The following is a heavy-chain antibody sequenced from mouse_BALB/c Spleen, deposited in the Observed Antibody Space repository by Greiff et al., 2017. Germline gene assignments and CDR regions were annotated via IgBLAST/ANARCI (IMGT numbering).Heavy chain of an antibody. CDR1: GFTFSSFG. J-gene: IGHJ3*01. CDR2: ISSGSSTI. D-gene: IGHD1-1*01. CDR3: ARGDYYGSRD. V-gene: IGHV5-17*02. Sequence: DVHLVESGGGLVQPGGSRKLPCAASGFTFSSFGMHWVRQAPEKGLEWVAYISSGSSTIYYADTVKGRFTISRDNPKNTLFLQMTSLRSEDTAMYYCARGDYYGSRDWGQGTLVTVSA.